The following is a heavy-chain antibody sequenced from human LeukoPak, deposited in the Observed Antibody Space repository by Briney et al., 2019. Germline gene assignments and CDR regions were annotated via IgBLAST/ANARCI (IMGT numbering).Heavy chain of an antibody. J-gene: IGHJ6*02. V-gene: IGHV3-20*04. D-gene: IGHD1-20*01. CDR2: INWNGGST. CDR1: GFTFENYV. Sequence: PGGSLRLSCEASGFTFENYVMSWVRQAPGKGLEWVSTINWNGGSTGYADSVKGRFTISRDNAKNSLFLQMNSLRAEDTAFYYCAREDYNWNDYYYYGMDVWGQGTTATVSS. CDR3: AREDYNWNDYYYYGMDV.